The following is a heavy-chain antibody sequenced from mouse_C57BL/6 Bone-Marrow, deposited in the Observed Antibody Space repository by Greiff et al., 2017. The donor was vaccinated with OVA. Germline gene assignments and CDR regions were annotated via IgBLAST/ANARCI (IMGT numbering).Heavy chain of an antibody. V-gene: IGHV5-2*01. CDR1: EYEFPSHD. J-gene: IGHJ4*01. CDR3: ASYYDYDDGGYYAMDY. CDR2: INSDGGST. D-gene: IGHD2-4*01. Sequence: EVQRVESGGGLVQPGESLTLSCESNEYEFPSHDMSWVRKTPEQRLELVAAINSDGGSTYYPDTMERRFIISRDNTKKTLYLQMSSLRSEDTALYYCASYYDYDDGGYYAMDYWGQGTSVTVSS.